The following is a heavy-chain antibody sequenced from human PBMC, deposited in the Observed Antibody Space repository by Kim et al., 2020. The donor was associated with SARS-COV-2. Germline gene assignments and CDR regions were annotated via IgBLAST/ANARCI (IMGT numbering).Heavy chain of an antibody. CDR2: ISGSGGST. J-gene: IGHJ6*02. V-gene: IGHV3-23*01. Sequence: GGSLRLSCAASGFTFSSYAMSWVRQAPGKGLEWVSAISGSGGSTYYADSVKGRFTISRDNSKNTLYLQMNSLRAEDTAVYYCASREVAAAGGYYYYGMDVWGQGTTVTGSS. CDR3: ASREVAAAGGYYYYGMDV. D-gene: IGHD6-13*01. CDR1: GFTFSSYA.